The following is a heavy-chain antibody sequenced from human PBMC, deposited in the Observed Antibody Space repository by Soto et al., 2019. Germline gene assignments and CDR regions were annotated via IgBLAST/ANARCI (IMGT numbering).Heavy chain of an antibody. CDR3: AKAVPPFVVVTASDY. CDR1: GFTFRNFG. D-gene: IGHD2-21*02. CDR2: ISYDGTNK. Sequence: HPGGSLRLSCAASGFTFRNFGMHWVRQAPGKGLEWVAVISYDGTNKYYADSVKGRFTISRDNSKNTLYLQINSLRAEDTAVYYCAKAVPPFVVVTASDYWAREPWSPSPQ. J-gene: IGHJ4*02. V-gene: IGHV3-30*18.